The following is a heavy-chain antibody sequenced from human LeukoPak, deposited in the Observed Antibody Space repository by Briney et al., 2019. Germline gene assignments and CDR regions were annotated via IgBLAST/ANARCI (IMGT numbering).Heavy chain of an antibody. D-gene: IGHD6-19*01. Sequence: GGSLRLSCAASGFTFSSYWMHWVRQAPGKGLVWVSRINTDGSSTSYADSVKGRFTISRDNAKNTLYLQMNSLRAEDTAVYYCARDYDSSGWPLPIDYWGQGTLVTVSS. V-gene: IGHV3-74*01. CDR3: ARDYDSSGWPLPIDY. J-gene: IGHJ4*02. CDR2: INTDGSST. CDR1: GFTFSSYW.